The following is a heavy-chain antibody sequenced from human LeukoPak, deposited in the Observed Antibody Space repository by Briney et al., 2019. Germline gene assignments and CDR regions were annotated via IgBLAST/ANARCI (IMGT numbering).Heavy chain of an antibody. J-gene: IGHJ4*02. Sequence: TSETLSLTCAVYGGSFSGYYWSWIRQPPGKGLEWIGEINHSGSTNYNPSLKSRVTISVDTSKNQFSLKLSSVTAADTAIYYCARHGGTGIRNVDYWGQGILVTVSS. CDR3: ARHGGTGIRNVDY. V-gene: IGHV4-34*01. CDR1: GGSFSGYY. D-gene: IGHD3-16*01. CDR2: INHSGST.